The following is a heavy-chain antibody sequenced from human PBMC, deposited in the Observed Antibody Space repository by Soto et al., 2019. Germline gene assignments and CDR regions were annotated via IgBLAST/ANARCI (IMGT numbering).Heavy chain of an antibody. Sequence: ASVKVSCKASGYTFTNYYFNWVRQAAGQGLEWMGWMNPSSGNTGYSQKFQGRVTMTRDISTSTAYMDLTSLTSEDTAVYYCARSKPSASFFDSWGRGTQVTVSS. D-gene: IGHD3-16*02. CDR1: GYTFTNYY. CDR3: ARSKPSASFFDS. V-gene: IGHV1-8*01. J-gene: IGHJ4*02. CDR2: MNPSSGNT.